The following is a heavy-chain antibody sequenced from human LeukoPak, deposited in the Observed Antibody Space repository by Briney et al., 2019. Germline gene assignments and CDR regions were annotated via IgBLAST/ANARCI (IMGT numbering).Heavy chain of an antibody. CDR3: AKDLYYGSGSYSYGMDV. J-gene: IGHJ6*04. V-gene: IGHV3-30*18. CDR2: ISYDGSNK. Sequence: GGSLRLSSAASGFTFSSYGMHWVRQAPGKGRGWVAVISYDGSNKYYADSVKGRFTISRDNSKNTLYLQMNSLRDEDTAVYYCAKDLYYGSGSYSYGMDVWGKGTTATVSS. CDR1: GFTFSSYG. D-gene: IGHD3-10*01.